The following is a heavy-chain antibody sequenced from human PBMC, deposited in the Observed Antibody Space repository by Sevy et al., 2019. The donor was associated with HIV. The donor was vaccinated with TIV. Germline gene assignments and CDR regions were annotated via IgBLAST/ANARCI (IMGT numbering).Heavy chain of an antibody. J-gene: IGHJ6*03. CDR2: IKQDGSEK. CDR1: GFTFSSYW. D-gene: IGHD3-9*01. V-gene: IGHV3-7*03. CDR3: AREIRYLDWLLYEDPNLDYYYYMDV. Sequence: GGSLRLSCAASGFTFSSYWMSWVRQAPGKGLEWVANIKQDGSEKYYVDPVKGRFTISRDNAKNSLYLQMNSLRAEDTAVYYCAREIRYLDWLLYEDPNLDYYYYMDVWGKGTTVTVSS.